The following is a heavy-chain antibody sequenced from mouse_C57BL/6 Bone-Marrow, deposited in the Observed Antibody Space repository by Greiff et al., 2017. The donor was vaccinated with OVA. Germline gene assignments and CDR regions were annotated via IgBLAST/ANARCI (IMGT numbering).Heavy chain of an antibody. CDR3: ARGYCGSSSDAMDY. CDR1: GYTFTSYG. J-gene: IGHJ4*01. V-gene: IGHV1-81*01. CDR2: IYPRSGNT. D-gene: IGHD1-1*01. Sequence: QVQLQQSGAELARPGASVKLSCKASGYTFTSYGISWVKQRTGQGLEWIGEIYPRSGNTYYNEKFKGKATLTADKSSSTAYMELRSLTSEDSAVYFCARGYCGSSSDAMDYWGQGTSVTVSS.